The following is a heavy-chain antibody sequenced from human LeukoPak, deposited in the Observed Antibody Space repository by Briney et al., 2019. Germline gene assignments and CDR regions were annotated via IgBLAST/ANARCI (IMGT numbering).Heavy chain of an antibody. V-gene: IGHV5-51*01. Sequence: GESLKISCKGSGYSFTNYWIGWVRQMPGKGLEWMGIIYPDDSDTRYSPSFQGQVTISVDKSISTAYLQWSSLKASDTAMYYCVRGPYGYTSSATLGSYNWFDPWGQGSLVTVSS. D-gene: IGHD2-2*02. J-gene: IGHJ5*02. CDR1: GYSFTNYW. CDR3: VRGPYGYTSSATLGSYNWFDP. CDR2: IYPDDSDT.